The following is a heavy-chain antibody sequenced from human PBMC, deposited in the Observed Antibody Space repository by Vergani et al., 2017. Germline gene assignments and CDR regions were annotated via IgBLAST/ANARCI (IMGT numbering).Heavy chain of an antibody. D-gene: IGHD1-26*01. J-gene: IGHJ4*02. CDR1: GFTFDDYA. CDR2: FSWNSGSI. CDR3: AKDRSVSYCGDFDY. V-gene: IGHV3-9*01. Sequence: VQLVGSGGGFLQPGRSLRPSFAPSGFTFDDYAMHWVRQAPGKGQEWVSGFSWNSGSIGYSDSVKGRFTISRDNAKNSLYLQMNSLRAEDTALYYCAKDRSVSYCGDFDYWGQGTLVTVSS.